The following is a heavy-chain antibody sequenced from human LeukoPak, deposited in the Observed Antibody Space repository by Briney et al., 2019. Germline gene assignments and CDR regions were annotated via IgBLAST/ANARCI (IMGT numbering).Heavy chain of an antibody. CDR3: ARVGGFDP. D-gene: IGHD3-16*01. Sequence: SETLSLTCTVSGGSISSYYWSWIRQPPGKGLEWIGYIYYTGSTNYNPSLKSRVTMSVDTSKNQFSLKLSSVTAAGTAVYYCARVGGFDPWGPGTLVTVSS. J-gene: IGHJ5*02. V-gene: IGHV4-59*01. CDR1: GGSISSYY. CDR2: IYYTGST.